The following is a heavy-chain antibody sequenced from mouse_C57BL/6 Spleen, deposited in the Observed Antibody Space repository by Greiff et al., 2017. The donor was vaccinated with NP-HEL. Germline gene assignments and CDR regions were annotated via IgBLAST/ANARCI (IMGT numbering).Heavy chain of an antibody. CDR2: IDPSDSYT. Sequence: VQLQQPGAELVMPGASVKLSCKASGYTFTSYWMHWVKQRPGQGLEWIGEIDPSDSYTNYNQKFKGKSTLTVDKSSSTAYMQLSSLTSEDSAVYYCASYGYYFDYWGQGTTLTVSS. CDR3: ASYGYYFDY. D-gene: IGHD1-2*01. CDR1: GYTFTSYW. J-gene: IGHJ2*01. V-gene: IGHV1-69*01.